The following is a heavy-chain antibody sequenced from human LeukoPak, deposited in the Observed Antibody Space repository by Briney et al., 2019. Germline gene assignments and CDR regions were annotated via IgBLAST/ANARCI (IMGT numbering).Heavy chain of an antibody. D-gene: IGHD2-15*01. CDR1: GGSISSYY. CDR2: IYYSGST. CDR3: ARGTVVAATRPEYFQH. Sequence: SETLSLTCTVSGGSISSYYWSWIRQPPGKGLEWIGYIYYSGSTNYNPSLKSRVTISVDTSKNQSSLKLSSVTAADTAVYYCARGTVVAATRPEYFQHWGQGTLVTVSS. V-gene: IGHV4-59*01. J-gene: IGHJ1*01.